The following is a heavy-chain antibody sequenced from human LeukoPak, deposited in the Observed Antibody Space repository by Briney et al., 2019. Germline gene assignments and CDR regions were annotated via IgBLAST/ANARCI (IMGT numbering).Heavy chain of an antibody. J-gene: IGHJ1*01. V-gene: IGHV3-23*01. Sequence: GGFLRLSCAASGFTFSSYAMSWVRQAPGKGLEWVSAISGSGGSTYYADSVKGRFTISRDNSKNTLYLQMNSLRAEDTAVYYCAKDLAFWSGYYIRYFQHWGQGTLVTVSS. CDR1: GFTFSSYA. D-gene: IGHD3-3*01. CDR3: AKDLAFWSGYYIRYFQH. CDR2: ISGSGGST.